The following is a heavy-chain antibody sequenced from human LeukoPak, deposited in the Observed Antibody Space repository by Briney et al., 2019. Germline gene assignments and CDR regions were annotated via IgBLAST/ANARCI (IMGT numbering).Heavy chain of an antibody. Sequence: SETLSLTCTVSGGSISSSSYYWGWIRQPPGKGLEWIGSIYYSGSTYYNPSLKSRVTISVDTSKNQFSLKLSSVTAADTAVYYCARRTDYYDSSGAFDIWGQGTMVTVSP. V-gene: IGHV4-39*01. CDR1: GGSISSSSYY. D-gene: IGHD3-22*01. CDR2: IYYSGST. J-gene: IGHJ3*02. CDR3: ARRTDYYDSSGAFDI.